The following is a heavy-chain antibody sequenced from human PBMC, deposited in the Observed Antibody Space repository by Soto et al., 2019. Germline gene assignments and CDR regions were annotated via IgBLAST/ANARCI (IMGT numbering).Heavy chain of an antibody. Sequence: EVQLVESGGGLVQPGGSLKLSCAASGFTFSGSAMHWVRQASGKGLEWVGRIRSKANSYATAYAASVKGRFTISRDDSRNTAYLQMNSLKTEDTGVYYCCLGGGSSSWYQEGYYYYYYGMDVWGQGTTVTVSS. CDR3: CLGGGSSSWYQEGYYYYYYGMDV. D-gene: IGHD6-13*01. CDR1: GFTFSGSA. CDR2: IRSKANSYAT. J-gene: IGHJ6*02. V-gene: IGHV3-73*02.